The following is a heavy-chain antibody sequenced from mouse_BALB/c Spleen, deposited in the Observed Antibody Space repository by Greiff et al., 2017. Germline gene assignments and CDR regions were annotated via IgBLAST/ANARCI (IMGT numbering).Heavy chain of an antibody. J-gene: IGHJ4*01. V-gene: IGHV5-17*02. D-gene: IGHD1-1*02. CDR2: ISSGSSAN. Sequence: EVKLVESGGGLVQPGGSRKLSCAASGFTFSSYGMNWVRQPPEKGLEWVAYISSGSSANYYADTVKGRFPISRDNAKNTLFLQMNSLRSEDTAMYYCVPRGGYDAMDYWGQGTSVTVSS. CDR3: VPRGGYDAMDY. CDR1: GFTFSSYG.